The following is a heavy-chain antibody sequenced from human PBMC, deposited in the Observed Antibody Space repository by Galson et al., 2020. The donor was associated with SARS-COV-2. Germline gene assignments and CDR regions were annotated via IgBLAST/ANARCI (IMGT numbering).Heavy chain of an antibody. CDR2: IYTAGST. D-gene: IGHD6-6*01. CDR3: ARDVYTSSSDAFDL. Sequence: GGSLRLSCAASGFIVNDFYMSWVRQAPGKGLEWVSLIYTAGSTSYADSVKGRFTISRDYSKNTVYLQMDSLRVEDTAVYYCARDVYTSSSDAFDLWGQGTMVAVSA. CDR1: GFIVNDFY. V-gene: IGHV3-53*01. J-gene: IGHJ3*01.